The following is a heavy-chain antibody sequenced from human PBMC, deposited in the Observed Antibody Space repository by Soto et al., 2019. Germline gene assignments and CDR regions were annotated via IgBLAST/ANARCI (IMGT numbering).Heavy chain of an antibody. CDR1: GFSLSTSGVG. Sequence: QITLKESGPPLVKPTQTLTLTCTFSGFSLSTSGVGVGWIRQPPGKALEWLALIYWDDDKRYSPSLKSRHTIPKDTSKNQVVLTMPNMDPVDTATYYCAHRRQYSSGWYVFDYWGQGTLVTVSS. D-gene: IGHD6-19*01. CDR3: AHRRQYSSGWYVFDY. J-gene: IGHJ4*02. CDR2: IYWDDDK. V-gene: IGHV2-5*02.